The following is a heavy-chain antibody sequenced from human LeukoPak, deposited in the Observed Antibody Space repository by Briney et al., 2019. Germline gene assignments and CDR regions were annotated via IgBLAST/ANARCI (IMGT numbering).Heavy chain of an antibody. CDR2: IYYSGST. D-gene: IGHD5-24*01. Sequence: PSGTLSLTCAVYGGSFSSSSYYWGWIRQPPGKGLEWIGSIYYSGSTYYNPSLKSRVTISVDTSKNQFSLKLSSVTAADTAVYYCARHDGYRPGYLDYWGQGTLVTVSS. CDR3: ARHDGYRPGYLDY. CDR1: GGSFSSSSYY. V-gene: IGHV4-39*01. J-gene: IGHJ4*02.